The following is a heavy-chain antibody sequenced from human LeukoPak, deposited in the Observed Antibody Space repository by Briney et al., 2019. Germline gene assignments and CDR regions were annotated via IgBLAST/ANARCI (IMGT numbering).Heavy chain of an antibody. Sequence: GGSLRLSCAASGFTFSSYGMHWVRQAPGKGLEWVAVIWYDGSNKYYADSVKGRFTISRDNSKNTLYLQMNSLRAEDTAVYYCARGPGDIVVVPAAPARYYYYGMDVWGQGTTVTVSS. CDR1: GFTFSSYG. CDR2: IWYDGSNK. J-gene: IGHJ6*02. V-gene: IGHV3-33*01. D-gene: IGHD2-2*01. CDR3: ARGPGDIVVVPAAPARYYYYGMDV.